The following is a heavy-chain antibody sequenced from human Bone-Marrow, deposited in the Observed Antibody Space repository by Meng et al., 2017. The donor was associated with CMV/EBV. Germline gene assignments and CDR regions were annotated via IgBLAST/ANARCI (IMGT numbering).Heavy chain of an antibody. CDR3: ARFSSGSSDY. J-gene: IGHJ4*02. CDR2: INPNRGDT. Sequence: QVQLVQSGAEVRKPGASVKVSCKASGYTFTGYFIHWVRLAPGQGLEWMGWINPNRGDTNYAQKFQGRVTMTRDTSISAAYLELSRLRSDDTAVYYCARFSSGSSDYWGQGTLVTVSS. CDR1: GYTFTGYF. D-gene: IGHD3-10*01. V-gene: IGHV1-2*02.